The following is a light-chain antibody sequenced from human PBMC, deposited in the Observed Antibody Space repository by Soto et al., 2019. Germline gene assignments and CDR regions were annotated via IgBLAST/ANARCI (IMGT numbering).Light chain of an antibody. V-gene: IGKV3-11*01. Sequence: IVLTQSPGTLSLSPGERATLSCRASQSVSSCLAWYQQKPGQAPRLLIYAASNRATDIPARFSGSGSGTDFTLTISSLEPEDFAVYYCQQRSNWPQITFGQGTRLEIK. CDR1: QSVSSC. J-gene: IGKJ5*01. CDR3: QQRSNWPQIT. CDR2: AAS.